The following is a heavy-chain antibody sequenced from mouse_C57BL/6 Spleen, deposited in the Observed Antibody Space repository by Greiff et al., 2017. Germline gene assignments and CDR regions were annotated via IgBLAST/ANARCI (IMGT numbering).Heavy chain of an antibody. CDR2: ISGGGGNT. J-gene: IGHJ3*01. CDR1: GFTFSSYT. D-gene: IGHD4-1*01. CDR3: ANWDVAY. V-gene: IGHV5-9*01. Sequence: EVQRVESGGGLVKPGGSLKLSCAASGFTFSSYTMSWVRQTPEKRLEWVATISGGGGNTYYPDSEKCRFPISRENAKNTLYLQMSSLRSEDAALYYCANWDVAYWGQGTLVTVSA.